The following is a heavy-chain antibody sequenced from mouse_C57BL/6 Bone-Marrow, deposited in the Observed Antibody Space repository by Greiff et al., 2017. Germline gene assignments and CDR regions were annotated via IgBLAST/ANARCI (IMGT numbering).Heavy chain of an antibody. CDR2: INPGSGGT. CDR1: GYAFTNYL. Sequence: QVQLQQSGAELVRPGTSVKVSCKASGYAFTNYLIEWVKQRPGQGLEWIGVINPGSGGTNYNEKFKGKATLTADKSSSTAYMQLSSLTSEDSAVYFCARKDGSGYFDVWGTGTTVTVSS. D-gene: IGHD1-1*01. CDR3: ARKDGSGYFDV. J-gene: IGHJ1*03. V-gene: IGHV1-54*01.